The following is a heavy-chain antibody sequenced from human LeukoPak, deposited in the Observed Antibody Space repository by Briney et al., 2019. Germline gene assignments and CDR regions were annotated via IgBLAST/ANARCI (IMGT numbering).Heavy chain of an antibody. D-gene: IGHD3-9*01. CDR2: INHSGST. J-gene: IGHJ6*03. CDR1: GGSFSGYY. Sequence: SETLSLTCAVYGGSFSGYYWSWIRQPPGKGLEWTGEINHSGSTNYNPSLKSRVTISVDTSKNQFSLKLSSVTAADTAVYYCAREYYDILTGYSYYMDVWGKGTTVTVSS. CDR3: AREYYDILTGYSYYMDV. V-gene: IGHV4-34*01.